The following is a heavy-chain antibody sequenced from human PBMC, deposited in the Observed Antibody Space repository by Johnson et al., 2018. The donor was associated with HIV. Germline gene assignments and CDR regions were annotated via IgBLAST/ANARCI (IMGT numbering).Heavy chain of an antibody. CDR2: IRYDGSNK. V-gene: IGHV3-30*02. CDR3: AKEGGELLLDAFDI. D-gene: IGHD1-26*01. CDR1: GFTFSSYG. J-gene: IGHJ3*02. Sequence: QMQLVESGGGVVQPGGSLRLSCAASGFTFSSYGMHWVRQAPGKGLEWVAFIRYDGSNKYYADSVKGRFTISRDNSNNTLYLQMNSLRAEDTAVYYCAKEGGELLLDAFDIWGQGTMVTVSS.